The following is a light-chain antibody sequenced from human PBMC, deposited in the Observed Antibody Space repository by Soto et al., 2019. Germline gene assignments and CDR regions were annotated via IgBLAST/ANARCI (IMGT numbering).Light chain of an antibody. Sequence: EIVLTQSPATLSLSPGERATLSCRASQSVGSYLAWYQHKPGQPPRLLIYDASNRATGIPARFSGSGSGTEVTLTISSLEPEDFAVYYCQQRSNWPPTWTFGQGTKVEIK. CDR1: QSVGSY. CDR3: QQRSNWPPTWT. CDR2: DAS. V-gene: IGKV3-11*01. J-gene: IGKJ1*01.